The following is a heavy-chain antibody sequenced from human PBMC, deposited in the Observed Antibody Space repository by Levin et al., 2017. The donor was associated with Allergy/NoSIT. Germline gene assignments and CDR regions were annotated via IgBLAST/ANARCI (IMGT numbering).Heavy chain of an antibody. D-gene: IGHD3-22*01. CDR2: ISYDGSNK. J-gene: IGHJ3*02. V-gene: IGHV3-30-3*01. CDR3: ARGLMVITSYDAFDI. Sequence: GGSLRLSCAASGFTFSSYAMHWVRQAPGKGLEWVAVISYDGSNKYYADSVKGRFTISRDNSKNTLYLQMNSLRAEDTAVYYCARGLMVITSYDAFDIWGQGTMVTVSS. CDR1: GFTFSSYA.